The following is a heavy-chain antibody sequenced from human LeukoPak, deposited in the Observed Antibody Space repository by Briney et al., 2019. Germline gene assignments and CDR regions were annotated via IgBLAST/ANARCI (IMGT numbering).Heavy chain of an antibody. CDR3: AKAVVSVVVSXFDY. D-gene: IGHD2-15*01. J-gene: IGHJ4*02. V-gene: IGHV3-23*01. CDR2: ISGSGGST. Sequence: QSGGSLRLSCAASGFTFSSYAMSWVRQAPGKGLEWVSAISGSGGSTYYADSVKGRFTISRDNSKNTLYLQMNSLRAEDTAVYYCAKAVVSVVVSXFDYWGQGTLVTVSS. CDR1: GFTFSSYA.